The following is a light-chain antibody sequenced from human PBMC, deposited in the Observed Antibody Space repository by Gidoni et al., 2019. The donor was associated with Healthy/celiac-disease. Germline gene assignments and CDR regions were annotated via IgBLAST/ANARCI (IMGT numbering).Light chain of an antibody. Sequence: EIVLTQSPATLSLSPGARATLSCRASQSVSSYLAWYQQKPGQAPRLLIYDASNRATGIPARLRGSGSGTDFTLTISSLETEDFAVYYCQQRSNWQLTFGGGTKVEIK. V-gene: IGKV3-11*01. CDR1: QSVSSY. CDR3: QQRSNWQLT. J-gene: IGKJ4*01. CDR2: DAS.